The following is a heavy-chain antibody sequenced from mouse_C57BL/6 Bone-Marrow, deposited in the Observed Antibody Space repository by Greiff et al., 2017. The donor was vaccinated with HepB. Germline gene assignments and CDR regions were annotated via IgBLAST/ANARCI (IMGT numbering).Heavy chain of an antibody. V-gene: IGHV3-6*01. J-gene: IGHJ3*01. CDR2: ISYDGSN. CDR1: GYSITSGYY. CDR3: AREGYYSNYGFAY. D-gene: IGHD2-5*01. Sequence: EVQLVESGPGLVKPSQSLSLTCSVTGYSITSGYYWNWIRQFPGNKLEWMGYISYDGSNNYNPSLKNRISITRDTSKNQFFLKLNSVTTEDTATYYCAREGYYSNYGFAYWGQGTLVTVSA.